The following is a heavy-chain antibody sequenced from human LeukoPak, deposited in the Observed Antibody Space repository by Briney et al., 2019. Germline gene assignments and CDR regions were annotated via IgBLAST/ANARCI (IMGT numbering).Heavy chain of an antibody. Sequence: GGSLRLSCAASGFTFSRSAMTWVRQTPGKGLDWVSSISSSGNTYYADSVKGRFTISRDNSKNMLYLQMNSLRAEDTAVYYCVKERISEDGLDFWGQGTLVTVFS. CDR3: VKERISEDGLDF. V-gene: IGHV3-23*01. CDR2: ISSSGNT. J-gene: IGHJ4*02. CDR1: GFTFSRSA. D-gene: IGHD6-13*01.